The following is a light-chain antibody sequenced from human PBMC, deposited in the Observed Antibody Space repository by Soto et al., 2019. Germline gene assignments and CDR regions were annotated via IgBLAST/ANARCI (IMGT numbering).Light chain of an antibody. CDR1: QDISSH. CDR2: AAS. CDR3: QQYYSYPQT. J-gene: IGKJ1*01. V-gene: IGKV1-8*01. Sequence: ALLVTQSPSYVSESGGHTVTMTCGASQDISSHLAWYQQKPGKAPKVLIYAASNLQSGVPSRFSGSGSGTDFTLTISCLQSEDFATYYCQQYYSYPQTFGQGTKVDI.